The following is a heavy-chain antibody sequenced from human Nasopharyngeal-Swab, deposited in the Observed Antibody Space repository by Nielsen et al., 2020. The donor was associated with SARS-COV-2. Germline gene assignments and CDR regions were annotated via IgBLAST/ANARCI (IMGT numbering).Heavy chain of an antibody. D-gene: IGHD3-3*01. CDR3: ARDPTYDFWSGYYGGNWFDP. Sequence: WVRQAPGQGLEWMGWISAYNGNTNYAQKLQGRVTMTTDTSASTAYMELSSLRSEDTAVYYCARDPTYDFWSGYYGGNWFDPWGQGTLVTVSS. CDR2: ISAYNGNT. V-gene: IGHV1-18*01. J-gene: IGHJ5*02.